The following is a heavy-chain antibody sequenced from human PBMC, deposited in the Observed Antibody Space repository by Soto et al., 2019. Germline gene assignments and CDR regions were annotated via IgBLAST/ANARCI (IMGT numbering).Heavy chain of an antibody. V-gene: IGHV3-23*01. CDR3: TKGGVRFLEWLGDV. D-gene: IGHD3-3*01. Sequence: DVQLLESGGGLAQPGKSLRLSCAASGFSFISYAMSWVRQVPGKRLEWVSSISDSGGRTFYAESVEGRFTISRDDSTSTLFLRMNSVRAEDTAIYYCTKGGVRFLEWLGDVWGQGTTVTVSS. J-gene: IGHJ6*02. CDR1: GFSFISYA. CDR2: ISDSGGRT.